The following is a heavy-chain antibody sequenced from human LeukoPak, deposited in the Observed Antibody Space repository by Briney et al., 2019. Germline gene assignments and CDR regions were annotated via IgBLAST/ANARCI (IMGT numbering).Heavy chain of an antibody. Sequence: PSETLSLNCTVSGVSVTSTSHYWVWIRQAPGKGLEWIGNIYYSGSTYYSPSLKSRVTISVDTSTNKFSLKLSFVTAADTAVYYCASVQDSCGSGSYQAFDYWGQGTLVTVSS. CDR3: ASVQDSCGSGSYQAFDY. D-gene: IGHD3-10*01. J-gene: IGHJ4*02. CDR1: GVSVTSTSHY. V-gene: IGHV4-39*01. CDR2: IYYSGST.